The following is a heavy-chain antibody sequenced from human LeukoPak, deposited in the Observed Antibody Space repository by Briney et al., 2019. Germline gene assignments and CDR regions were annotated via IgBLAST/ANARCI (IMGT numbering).Heavy chain of an antibody. CDR2: ITWNSDST. Sequence: SLRLSCAASGFTFDYYAMHWVRQAPGKGLEWVSGITWNSDSTGYADSVKGRFTISRDNAKNSLYLEMNSLRAEDTAFYYCAKGLYYDILTGNWFDPWGQGTLVTVSS. CDR1: GFTFDYYA. V-gene: IGHV3-9*01. D-gene: IGHD3-9*01. CDR3: AKGLYYDILTGNWFDP. J-gene: IGHJ5*02.